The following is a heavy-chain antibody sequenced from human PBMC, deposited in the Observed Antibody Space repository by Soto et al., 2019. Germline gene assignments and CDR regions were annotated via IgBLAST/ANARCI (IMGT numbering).Heavy chain of an antibody. CDR1: GGTFSSYA. Sequence: QVQLVQSGAEVKKPGSSVKVSCKASGGTFSSYAISWVRQAPGQGLEWMGGFIPIFGTANYAQKFQGRVTITADESTSTAYMELSSLRSEDTAVYYCARVAREGVVAAAGALDYWGQGTLVTVSS. CDR3: ARVAREGVVAAAGALDY. CDR2: FIPIFGTA. J-gene: IGHJ4*02. D-gene: IGHD6-13*01. V-gene: IGHV1-69*01.